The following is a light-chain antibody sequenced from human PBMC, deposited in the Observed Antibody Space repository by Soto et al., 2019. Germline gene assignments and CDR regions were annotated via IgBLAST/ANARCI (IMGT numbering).Light chain of an antibody. J-gene: IGKJ2*01. CDR1: QSVLYSSNNKNY. V-gene: IGKV4-1*01. Sequence: DIVMTQSPDSLAVSLGDRATINCKSSQSVLYSSNNKNYLDWYQQRPGQPPKLLIYWASTRESGVPDRFSGSGSGTDFTLTITSLQAEDVAVYYCQQYESTPPTFGQGTKLEIK. CDR3: QQYESTPPT. CDR2: WAS.